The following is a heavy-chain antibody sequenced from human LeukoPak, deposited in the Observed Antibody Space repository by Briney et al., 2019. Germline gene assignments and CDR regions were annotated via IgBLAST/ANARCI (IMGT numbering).Heavy chain of an antibody. J-gene: IGHJ4*02. CDR2: ISGTGGST. CDR3: AKVWRGNYYDY. CDR1: GFTFNNYG. V-gene: IGHV3-23*01. D-gene: IGHD1-1*01. Sequence: GGSLRLSCAASGFTFNNYGMSWVRQAPGKGLEWVSSISGTGGSTYYADSVKGRFTISRDNSKNTLYLQMNSLRAEDTAVYYCAKVWRGNYYDYWGQGTLVTVSS.